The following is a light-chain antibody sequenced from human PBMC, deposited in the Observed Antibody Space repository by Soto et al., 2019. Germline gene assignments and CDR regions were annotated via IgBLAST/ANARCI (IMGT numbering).Light chain of an antibody. CDR3: QQYIDWPAT. CDR2: GES. CDR1: QSVGSN. V-gene: IGKV3D-15*01. Sequence: EIVMTQSPATLSVSPGERATLSCRASQSVGSNLAWYQQKPGQAPSLLISGESTRATGIPARFSGSGSGTEFTLTISSLQSEDFAVYYCQQYIDWPATFGQGTKVDIK. J-gene: IGKJ1*01.